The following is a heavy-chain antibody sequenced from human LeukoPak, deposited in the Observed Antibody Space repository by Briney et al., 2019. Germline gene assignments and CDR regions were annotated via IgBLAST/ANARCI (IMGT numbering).Heavy chain of an antibody. J-gene: IGHJ2*01. CDR3: ARTLGGYTVDRATGFDL. D-gene: IGHD5-24*01. CDR1: GYTFTGYY. Sequence: ASVKISCKASGYTFTGYYMHWVRQAPGQGLEWMGWINPISGGTNYAQKFQGRVTMTRDTSISTAYMELSRLRSDDTAVYYCARTLGGYTVDRATGFDLWGRGTLVTVSS. V-gene: IGHV1-2*02. CDR2: INPISGGT.